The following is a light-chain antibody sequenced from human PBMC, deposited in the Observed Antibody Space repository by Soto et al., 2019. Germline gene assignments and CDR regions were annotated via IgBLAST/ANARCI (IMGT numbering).Light chain of an antibody. CDR1: ISNIGSNN. V-gene: IGLV1-44*01. CDR2: SNN. CDR3: EAWDDSLNGVG. Sequence: QSVLTQTPSASGTPGQRVNISCSGSISNIGSNNVNWYQQLPGTAPKLLIYSNNQRPSGVPDRCSGSKSGTSASLAISGRQSEDEADYYWEAWDDSLNGVGFGGGTQLTVL. J-gene: IGLJ2*01.